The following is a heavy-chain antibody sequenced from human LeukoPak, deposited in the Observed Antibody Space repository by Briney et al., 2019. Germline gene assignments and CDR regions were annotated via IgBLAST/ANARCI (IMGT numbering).Heavy chain of an antibody. CDR3: ARLYDFWSGPEVP. Sequence: ASVKVSCKASGGTFSSYTISWVRQAPGQGLEWMGWISAYNGNTNYAQKLQGRVTMTTDTSTSTAYMELRSLRSDDTAVYYCARLYDFWSGPEVPWGQGTLVTVSS. D-gene: IGHD3-3*01. J-gene: IGHJ5*02. CDR2: ISAYNGNT. CDR1: GGTFSSYT. V-gene: IGHV1-18*01.